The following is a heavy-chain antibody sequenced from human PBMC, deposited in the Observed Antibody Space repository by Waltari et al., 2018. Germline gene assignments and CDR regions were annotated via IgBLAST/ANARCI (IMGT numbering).Heavy chain of an antibody. Sequence: QVQLVQSGAEVKKPGASVKVSCKASGYTFTGYYMHWVRQAPGKGLEWMGWINPNSVGTNYAQNFQGRVTMTSDTSISTAYMELSRLRSDDTAVYYCASEGGGDYRGDWGQGTLVTVSS. J-gene: IGHJ4*02. D-gene: IGHD4-17*01. V-gene: IGHV1-2*02. CDR2: INPNSVGT. CDR3: ASEGGGDYRGD. CDR1: GYTFTGYY.